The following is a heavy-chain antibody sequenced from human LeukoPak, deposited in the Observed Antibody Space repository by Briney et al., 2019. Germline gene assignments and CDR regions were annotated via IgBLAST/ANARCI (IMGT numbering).Heavy chain of an antibody. J-gene: IGHJ4*02. Sequence: GGSLRLSCAASGFTFSNFEMNWVGQAPGKGLEWVSYISSSSSYTNYADSVKGRFTISRDNAKNSLYLQMNSLRAEDTAVYYCARDLLMVRGVLDYWGQGTLVTVSS. CDR3: ARDLLMVRGVLDY. V-gene: IGHV3-11*06. D-gene: IGHD3-10*01. CDR1: GFTFSNFE. CDR2: ISSSSSYT.